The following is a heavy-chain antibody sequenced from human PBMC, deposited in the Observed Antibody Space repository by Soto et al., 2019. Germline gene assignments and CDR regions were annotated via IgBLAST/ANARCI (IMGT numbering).Heavy chain of an antibody. Sequence: QVHLVQSGAEVKKPGSSVKVSCKVSGGSFREYAMSWVRQAPGQGLEWMGGIIPMFGTPNYAQKFQGRVTITADESTNTAYMELSSLTSADTAVYYCARDSTAMVTTSFDYWGQGTLVTVSS. J-gene: IGHJ4*02. D-gene: IGHD5-18*01. CDR3: ARDSTAMVTTSFDY. V-gene: IGHV1-69*01. CDR1: GGSFREYA. CDR2: IIPMFGTP.